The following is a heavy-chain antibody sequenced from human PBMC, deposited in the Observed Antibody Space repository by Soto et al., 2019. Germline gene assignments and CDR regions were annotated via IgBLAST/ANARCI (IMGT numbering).Heavy chain of an antibody. CDR1: GYTFTSYG. V-gene: IGHV1-18*01. J-gene: IGHJ5*02. Sequence: QVQLVQSGAEVKKPGASVKVSCKASGYTFTSYGISWVRQAPGQGLEWMGWISAYNGNTNYAQKLQGRVTMTTDTSTSKAYMELRSLRSDDTAVYYCARGYCSGGSCYDNWFDPWGQGTLVTVSS. CDR3: ARGYCSGGSCYDNWFDP. CDR2: ISAYNGNT. D-gene: IGHD2-15*01.